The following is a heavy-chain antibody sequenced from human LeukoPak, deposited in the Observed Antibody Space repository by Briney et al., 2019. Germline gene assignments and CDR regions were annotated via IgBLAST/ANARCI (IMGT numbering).Heavy chain of an antibody. J-gene: IGHJ4*02. V-gene: IGHV3-64*01. CDR3: ARQRGLYDY. D-gene: IGHD2-2*02. CDR2: ISSNGGST. Sequence: GGSLRLSCAASGFTFSSYAMHWVRQAPGKGLEYVSAISSNGGSTYYANSVKGRFTISRDNSKNTLYLQMGSLRAEDMAVYYCARQRGLYDYWGPGTLVTVSS. CDR1: GFTFSSYA.